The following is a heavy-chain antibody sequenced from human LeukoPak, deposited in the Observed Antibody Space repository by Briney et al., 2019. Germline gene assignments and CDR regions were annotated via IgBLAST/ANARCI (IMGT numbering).Heavy chain of an antibody. D-gene: IGHD6-13*01. V-gene: IGHV3-30-3*01. Sequence: GGSLRLSCAASGFTFSSYPMHWVRQAPGKGLEWVALISYDGSNTYYAGSVKGRFTISRDNSKNTLYLQMNSLRTEDTAVYYCARPQYSTSWYVGIDYWGQGNLVTVSS. CDR1: GFTFSSYP. CDR2: ISYDGSNT. CDR3: ARPQYSTSWYVGIDY. J-gene: IGHJ4*02.